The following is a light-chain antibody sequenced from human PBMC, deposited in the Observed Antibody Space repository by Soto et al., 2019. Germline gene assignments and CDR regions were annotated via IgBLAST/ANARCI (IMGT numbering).Light chain of an antibody. CDR1: QSIRSN. CDR2: GVS. CDR3: QQHSDWPLT. V-gene: IGKV3-15*01. Sequence: IVMTQSPATLSVSPGERATLSCRASQSIRSNFLAWYQQKPGQAPRLLIYGVSTRATGIPARFSGSGSGTELTLTISSLQSEDFALYYCQQHSDWPLTFGGGTKVEI. J-gene: IGKJ4*01.